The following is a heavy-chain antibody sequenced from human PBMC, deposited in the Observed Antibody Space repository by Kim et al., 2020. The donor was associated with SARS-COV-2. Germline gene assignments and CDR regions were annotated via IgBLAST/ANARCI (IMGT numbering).Heavy chain of an antibody. V-gene: IGHV4-34*01. CDR1: GGSFSGYY. J-gene: IGHJ4*02. CDR2: INHSGST. Sequence: SETLSLTCAVYGGSFSGYYWSWIRQPPGKGLEWIGEINHSGSTNYNPSLKSRVTISVDTSKNQFSLKLSSVTAADTAVYYCASLPGGYARVFDYWGQGTLVTVSS. D-gene: IGHD5-12*01. CDR3: ASLPGGYARVFDY.